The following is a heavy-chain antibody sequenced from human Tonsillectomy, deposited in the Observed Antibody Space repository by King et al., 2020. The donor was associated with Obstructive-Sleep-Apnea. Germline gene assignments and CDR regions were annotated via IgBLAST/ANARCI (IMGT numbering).Heavy chain of an antibody. Sequence: VQLVESGGGVVQPGRSLRLSCAASGFTFSSYGMHWVRQAPGKGLEWVAVISYDGSNKYYADSVKGRFTISRDNSKNTLYLQMNSLRAEDTAVYYCAKDRLGFWFDPWGQGTLVTVSS. CDR2: ISYDGSNK. J-gene: IGHJ5*02. CDR1: GFTFSSYG. V-gene: IGHV3-30*18. CDR3: AKDRLGFWFDP. D-gene: IGHD6-25*01.